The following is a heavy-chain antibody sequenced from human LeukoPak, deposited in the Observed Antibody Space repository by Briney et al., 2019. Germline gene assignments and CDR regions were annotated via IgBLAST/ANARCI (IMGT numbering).Heavy chain of an antibody. CDR1: GFTFSSYS. CDR3: ARGRLARSPYFDY. J-gene: IGHJ4*02. D-gene: IGHD6-19*01. CDR2: ISSSSGYI. Sequence: KSGGSLRLSCEASGFTFSSYSMNWVRQAPGKGLEWVSSISSSSGYIYYADSVKGRFTISRDNAKNSLYLQMNSLRDEDTAIYYCARGRLARSPYFDYWGQGTLVTVSS. V-gene: IGHV3-21*01.